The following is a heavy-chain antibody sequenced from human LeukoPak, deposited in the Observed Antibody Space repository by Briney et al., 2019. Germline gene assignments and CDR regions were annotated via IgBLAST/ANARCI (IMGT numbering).Heavy chain of an antibody. CDR1: GFTFSSYA. CDR2: IGFSDGII. CDR3: ARAGYGMDV. V-gene: IGHV3-21*05. J-gene: IGHJ6*02. Sequence: GGSLRLSCAASGFTFSSYAMSWVRQAPGKGLEWLSYIGFSDGIIYYADSVKGRFTISRDNAKNSLYLQMNSLRAEDTAVYYCARAGYGMDVWGQGTTVTVSS.